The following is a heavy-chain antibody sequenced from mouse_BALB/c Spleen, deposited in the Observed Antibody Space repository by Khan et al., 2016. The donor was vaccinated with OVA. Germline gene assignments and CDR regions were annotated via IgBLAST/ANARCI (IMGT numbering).Heavy chain of an antibody. Sequence: VQLKESGAELVKPGASVRLSCKASGYTFTSYYLYWVKQRHGQGLEWIGDINPSSGGTNFNEKFKSKATLTVDKSSSTAYIQLNSLTSEDSAVYYCTRSGYGSFAYWGQGTLVTVSA. CDR1: GYTFTSYY. CDR3: TRSGYGSFAY. J-gene: IGHJ3*01. V-gene: IGHV1S81*02. CDR2: INPSSGGT. D-gene: IGHD2-2*01.